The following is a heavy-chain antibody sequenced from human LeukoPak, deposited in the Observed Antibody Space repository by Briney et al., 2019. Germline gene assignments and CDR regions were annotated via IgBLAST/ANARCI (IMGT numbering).Heavy chain of an antibody. V-gene: IGHV4-59*12. Sequence: SETLSLTCTVSGGSISSYYWSWIRQPPGKGLEWIGYIYYSGSTNYNPSLKSRVTISVDTSKNQFSLKLSSVTAADTAVYYCARVALQQLVLGVDYWGQGTLVTVSS. CDR2: IYYSGST. CDR1: GGSISSYY. CDR3: ARVALQQLVLGVDY. D-gene: IGHD6-13*01. J-gene: IGHJ4*02.